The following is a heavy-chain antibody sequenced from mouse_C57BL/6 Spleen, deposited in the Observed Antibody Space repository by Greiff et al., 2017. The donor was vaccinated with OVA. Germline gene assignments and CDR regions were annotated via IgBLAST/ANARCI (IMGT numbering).Heavy chain of an antibody. Sequence: QVHVKQSGPELVKPGASVKISCKASGYAFSSSWMNWVKQRPGKGLEWIRRIYPGDGDTNYNGKFKGKATLTADKSSSTAYMQLSSLTSEDAAVYFCATYYYGSSCPYWCFDVWGTGTTVTVSS. CDR2: IYPGDGDT. CDR3: ATYYYGSSCPYWCFDV. J-gene: IGHJ1*03. V-gene: IGHV1-82*01. D-gene: IGHD1-1*01. CDR1: GYAFSSSW.